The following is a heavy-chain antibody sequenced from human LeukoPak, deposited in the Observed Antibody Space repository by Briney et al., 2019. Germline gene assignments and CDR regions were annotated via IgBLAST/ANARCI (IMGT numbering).Heavy chain of an antibody. Sequence: GGSQRLSCAASGFTVSSYAMSWVRQAPGKGLEWVSAITISGDTYSADSVEGRFIISRDNSKNTLYLQMNSLRAEDTAVYYCGKDIPYGGDYWGQGTLFLVSS. CDR3: GKDIPYGGDY. CDR1: GFTVSSYA. CDR2: ITISGDT. V-gene: IGHV3-23*01. D-gene: IGHD2-21*01. J-gene: IGHJ4*02.